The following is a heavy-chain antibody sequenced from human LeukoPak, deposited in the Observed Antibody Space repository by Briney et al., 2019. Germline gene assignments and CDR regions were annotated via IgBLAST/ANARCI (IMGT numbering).Heavy chain of an antibody. V-gene: IGHV1-18*04. D-gene: IGHD6-19*01. CDR3: ARDRASIAVAGQIPY. CDR2: ISAYNGNT. CDR1: GYTFTGYY. Sequence: ASVKVSCKASGYTFTGYYIHWVRQAPGQGLEWMGWISAYNGNTNYAQKLQGRVTMTTDTSTSTAYMELRSLRSDDTAVYYCARDRASIAVAGQIPYWGQGTLVTVSS. J-gene: IGHJ4*02.